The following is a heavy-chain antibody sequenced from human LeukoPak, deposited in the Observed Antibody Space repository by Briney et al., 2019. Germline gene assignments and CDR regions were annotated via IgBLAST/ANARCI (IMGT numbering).Heavy chain of an antibody. V-gene: IGHV3-30*03. Sequence: GGSLRLSCAASGFPFSTYSMHWVRQAPGKGLEWVAVISSDGSSENYADSVEGRFTISRDNSKNTRYLQMNTLRAEDTAVYYFAXEKXCPIPDCLHGRFYFDYWGQGTLVTVPS. J-gene: IGHJ4*02. CDR2: ISSDGSSE. CDR3: AXEKXCPIPDCLHGRFYFDY. CDR1: GFPFSTYS. D-gene: IGHD2-21*01.